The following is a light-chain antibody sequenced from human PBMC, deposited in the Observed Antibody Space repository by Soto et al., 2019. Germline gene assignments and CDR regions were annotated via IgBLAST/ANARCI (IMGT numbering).Light chain of an antibody. V-gene: IGKV3D-15*01. CDR3: QQYNTWPLT. J-gene: IGKJ4*01. Sequence: EIMMTQSPATLSVSPGERATLSCRASQGISSNLAWYQQKPGQAPRLLMYAASTRATGIPARFSGSGSGTEFTLTISSLQSEDFAVYYCQQYNTWPLTFGGGTKVDIK. CDR1: QGISSN. CDR2: AAS.